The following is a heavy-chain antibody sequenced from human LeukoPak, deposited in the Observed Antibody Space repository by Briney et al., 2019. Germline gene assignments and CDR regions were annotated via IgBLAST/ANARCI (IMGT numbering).Heavy chain of an antibody. D-gene: IGHD2-2*01. J-gene: IGHJ6*03. CDR1: GGTFSSYA. Sequence: SVKVSCKASGGTFSSYAISWVRQAPGQGLEWMGGIIPIFGTANYAQKFQGRVTITADESTSTAYMELSSLRSEDTPVYYCARSFGYCSSTSCYSMDVWGKGTTVTVSS. CDR3: ARSFGYCSSTSCYSMDV. V-gene: IGHV1-69*13. CDR2: IIPIFGTA.